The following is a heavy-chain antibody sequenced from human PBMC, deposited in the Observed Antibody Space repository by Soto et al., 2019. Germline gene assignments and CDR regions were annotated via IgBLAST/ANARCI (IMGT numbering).Heavy chain of an antibody. Sequence: YGPPLVNPTQTITLTCTVSGFSLSTSQVGVSWIRQPPGKALEWLAHVYWNDAKYYSLSLKTRLTITKDTSKNQVVLTMTNMDTADTATHFPAKVNTPGFYFDYWGQGAWVTVS. CDR1: GFSLSTSQVG. CDR3: AKVNTPGFYFDY. V-gene: IGHV2-5*01. D-gene: IGHD4-4*01. CDR2: VYWNDAK. J-gene: IGHJ4*02.